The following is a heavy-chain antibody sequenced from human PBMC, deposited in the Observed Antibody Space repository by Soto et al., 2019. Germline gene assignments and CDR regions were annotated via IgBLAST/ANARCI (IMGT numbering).Heavy chain of an antibody. Sequence: ASVKVSCKASGGTFTSYAFIWVRQAPGQGLEWMGGIIPIFGAANYAQKFQGRVTITADASTTTAYMELSSLRSEDTAVYYCATVLGGLPRAFHLWGQGTMVTVSS. J-gene: IGHJ3*01. CDR1: GGTFTSYA. V-gene: IGHV1-69*13. CDR2: IIPIFGAA. D-gene: IGHD3-3*01. CDR3: ATVLGGLPRAFHL.